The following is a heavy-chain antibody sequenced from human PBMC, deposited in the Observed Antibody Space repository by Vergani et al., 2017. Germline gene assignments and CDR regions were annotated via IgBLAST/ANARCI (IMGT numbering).Heavy chain of an antibody. CDR1: DSSIMTNPY. Sequence: QVQLQESGPGLVKPSETLTLTCDVSDSSIMTNPYWGWFRQSPGKGLEWIGCIHHSGDTHYNSSLKSRVSISIVSSSKFSLSLTSVTAADTAIYYCARHRGSVGFFPSSYFYGMDVWGHGGTVTDSS. V-gene: IGHV4-38-2*01. CDR2: IHHSGDT. D-gene: IGHD3-10*01. J-gene: IGHJ6*02. CDR3: ARHRGSVGFFPSSYFYGMDV.